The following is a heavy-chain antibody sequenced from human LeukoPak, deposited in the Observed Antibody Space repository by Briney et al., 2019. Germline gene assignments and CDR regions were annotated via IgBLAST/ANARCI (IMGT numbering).Heavy chain of an antibody. Sequence: GGSLRLSCAASGFTFSSYAMHWVRQAPGKGLEWVAVISYDGSNKYYADSVKGRFTISRDNSKNTLYLQMNSLRAEDTAVYYCAKEGYCSSTSCYVQNAFDIWGQGTMVIVSS. D-gene: IGHD2-2*01. CDR2: ISYDGSNK. CDR3: AKEGYCSSTSCYVQNAFDI. V-gene: IGHV3-30-3*01. J-gene: IGHJ3*02. CDR1: GFTFSSYA.